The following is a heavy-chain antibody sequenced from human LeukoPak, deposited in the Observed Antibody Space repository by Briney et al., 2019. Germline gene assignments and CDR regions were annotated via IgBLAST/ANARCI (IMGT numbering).Heavy chain of an antibody. V-gene: IGHV4-61*02. CDR1: GDSMTSHNYY. J-gene: IGHJ4*02. Sequence: PSETLSLTCTVSGDSMTSHNYYWNWIRQPAGKGLEWIGRIYSSGAINYKPSLKSRVTISVDTSKNQFSLRMTSVTAADTAVYYCARGYLFANFHSWGQGTLVTVSS. CDR2: IYSSGAI. D-gene: IGHD2-15*01. CDR3: ARGYLFANFHS.